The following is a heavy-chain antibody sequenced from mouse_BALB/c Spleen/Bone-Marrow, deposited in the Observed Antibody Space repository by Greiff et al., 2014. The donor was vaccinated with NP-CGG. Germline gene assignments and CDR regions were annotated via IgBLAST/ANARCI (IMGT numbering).Heavy chain of an antibody. CDR1: GYTFTSYV. J-gene: IGHJ2*01. V-gene: IGHV1-14*01. CDR2: INPYNDAT. Sequence: EVQLQQSGPELVKPGASVKMSCKASGYTFTSYVIHWVKQKPGQGLEWIGYINPYNDATKFNERFKGKATLTSDKSSSTAYMVXXXXXXXDSAVCYCAREGVDYFDYWGQGTTLTV. CDR3: AREGVDYFDY.